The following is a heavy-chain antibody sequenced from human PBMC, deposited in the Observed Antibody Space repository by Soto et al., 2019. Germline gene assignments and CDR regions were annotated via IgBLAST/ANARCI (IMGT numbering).Heavy chain of an antibody. J-gene: IGHJ5*02. Sequence: QVQLQESGPGLVKPSQTLSLTCTVSGGSISSGDYYWSWIRQPPGKGLEWIGYIYYSGGTYYNPSLKSRVRRAVDTSKNQFSLELSSVTAADTAVYYCARGPPSRIMITFGGVIVPGGWFDRWGQGTLVTVSS. CDR2: IYYSGGT. D-gene: IGHD3-16*02. CDR1: GGSISSGDYY. V-gene: IGHV4-30-4*01. CDR3: ARGPPSRIMITFGGVIVPGGWFDR.